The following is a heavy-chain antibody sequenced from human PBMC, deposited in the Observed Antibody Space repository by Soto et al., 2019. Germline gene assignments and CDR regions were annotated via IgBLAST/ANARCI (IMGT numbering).Heavy chain of an antibody. CDR1: GFTFSSYG. J-gene: IGHJ3*02. Sequence: QVQLVESGGGVVQPGRSLRLSCAASGFTFSSYGMHWVRQAPGEGLEWVAVIWYDGSNKYYADSVKGRFTISRDNSKNTLYLQMNSLRAEDTAVYYCARERSRFGVIDAFDIWGQGTMVTVSS. V-gene: IGHV3-33*01. CDR3: ARERSRFGVIDAFDI. D-gene: IGHD2-8*01. CDR2: IWYDGSNK.